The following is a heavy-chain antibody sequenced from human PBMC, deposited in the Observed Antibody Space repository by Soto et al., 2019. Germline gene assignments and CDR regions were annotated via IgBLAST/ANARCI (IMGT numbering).Heavy chain of an antibody. Sequence: VQLVESGGGVVQPGGALRLSCAASGFTFSNYWMSWVRQAPGKGLEWVVNIKQDGSEKYHVDSVRGRFTISRDNAKNSLYLQMNSLRAEDTAVYYCATRPHASASDGFFSVFDFWGQGALVTVSS. CDR3: ATRPHASASDGFFSVFDF. CDR2: IKQDGSEK. J-gene: IGHJ4*02. D-gene: IGHD2-15*01. CDR1: GFTFSNYW. V-gene: IGHV3-7*01.